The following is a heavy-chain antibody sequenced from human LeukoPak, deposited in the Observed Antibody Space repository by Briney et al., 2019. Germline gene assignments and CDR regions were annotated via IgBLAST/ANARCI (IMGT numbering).Heavy chain of an antibody. V-gene: IGHV3-23*01. CDR2: ISGSGGST. CDR1: GFTFSSYA. J-gene: IGHJ4*02. D-gene: IGHD5-18*01. CDR3: AVDTAMVTTPDY. Sequence: PGGSLRLSCAASGFTFSSYAMSWVRQAPGKGQEWVSAISGSGGSTYYADSVKGRFTISRDNSKNTLYLQMNSLRAEDTAVYYCAVDTAMVTTPDYWGQGTLVTVSS.